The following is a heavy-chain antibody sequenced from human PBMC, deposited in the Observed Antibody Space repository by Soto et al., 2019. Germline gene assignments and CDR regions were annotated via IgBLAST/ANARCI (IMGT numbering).Heavy chain of an antibody. D-gene: IGHD3-22*01. CDR3: ARDGLHYYDSSGYSEAFDH. J-gene: IGHJ4*02. CDR2: IWYDGSNK. Sequence: PGGSLRLSCAASGFTFSSYGMHWFRQAPGKGLEWVAVIWYDGSNKYYADSVKGRFTISRDNSKNTLYLQMNSLRAEDTAVYYCARDGLHYYDSSGYSEAFDHWGQGT. CDR1: GFTFSSYG. V-gene: IGHV3-33*01.